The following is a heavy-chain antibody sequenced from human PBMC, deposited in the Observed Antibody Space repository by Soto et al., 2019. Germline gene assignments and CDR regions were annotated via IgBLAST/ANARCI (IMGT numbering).Heavy chain of an antibody. Sequence: EVQLVETGGGLIQPGGSLRLSCAASGFAVSNTYLSWVRQAPGKGLEWVSTIYNNGDSYYPDSVRGRFTISRDTSKNMVFLQLNSLTAEDTAVYYCATAVHFYGSGTPFDYWGQGILVTVSS. CDR1: GFAVSNTY. J-gene: IGHJ4*02. CDR2: IYNNGDS. D-gene: IGHD3-10*01. V-gene: IGHV3-53*02. CDR3: ATAVHFYGSGTPFDY.